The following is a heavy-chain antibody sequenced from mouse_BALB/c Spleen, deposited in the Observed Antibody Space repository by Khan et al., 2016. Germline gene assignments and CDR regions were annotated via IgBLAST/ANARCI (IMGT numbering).Heavy chain of an antibody. J-gene: IGHJ3*01. Sequence: EVQLQESGPGLVKPSQSLSLTCTVTGYSITSDYAWNWIRQFPGNKLGWMGYISYSGSTSYNPSLKSRISITRDTSKNQFFLQLNSVTTEDTATYYCASYYYGSSYWFAYWGQGTLVTVSA. CDR2: ISYSGST. D-gene: IGHD1-1*01. CDR3: ASYYYGSSYWFAY. CDR1: GYSITSDYA. V-gene: IGHV3-2*02.